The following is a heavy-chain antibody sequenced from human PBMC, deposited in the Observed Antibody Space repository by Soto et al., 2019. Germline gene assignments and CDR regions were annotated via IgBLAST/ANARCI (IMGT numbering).Heavy chain of an antibody. J-gene: IGHJ4*02. V-gene: IGHV1-69*06. Sequence: SVKVSCNAPGCTFSSYAISWVRQATGQVLEWMGGIIPIFGTANYAQKFQGRVTITADKTTSTAYMELSSLRSEDTAVYYCARATDYSQSNFDYWGQGTLVTVSS. CDR3: ARATDYSQSNFDY. CDR2: IIPIFGTA. D-gene: IGHD4-4*01. CDR1: GCTFSSYA.